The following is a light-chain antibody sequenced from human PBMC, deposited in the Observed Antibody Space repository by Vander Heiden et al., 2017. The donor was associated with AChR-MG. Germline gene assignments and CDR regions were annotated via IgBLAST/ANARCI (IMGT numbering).Light chain of an antibody. J-gene: IGLJ3*02. V-gene: IGLV4-69*01. Sequence: QLVLTQSPSASASLGASVKFTCTLSSGHRSYAIAWHQQQPEKGPRYLMKLNSDGNHIKGDGIPDRFSGSSSGAARYLTISSLQSEDEADYYCQTWGTGIVVFAGGTKLTVL. CDR2: LNSDGNH. CDR1: SGHRSYA. CDR3: QTWGTGIVV.